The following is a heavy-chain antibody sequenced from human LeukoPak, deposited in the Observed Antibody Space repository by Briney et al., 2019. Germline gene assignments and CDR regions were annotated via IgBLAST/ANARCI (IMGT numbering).Heavy chain of an antibody. CDR1: GFTVDSNY. CDR3: ARGDDSGYYDYFDY. Sequence: GGSLRLSCAASGFTVDSNYLSWVRQVPGKGLEWVSTIYTGGNTYYAASVKGRFTISRDFSKNTVFLHMNSLRAEDTAMYYCARGDDSGYYDYFDYWGQGALVTVST. D-gene: IGHD3-22*01. CDR2: IYTGGNT. V-gene: IGHV3-53*01. J-gene: IGHJ4*02.